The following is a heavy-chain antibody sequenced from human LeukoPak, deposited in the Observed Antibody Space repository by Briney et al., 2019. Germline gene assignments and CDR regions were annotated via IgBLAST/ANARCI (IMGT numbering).Heavy chain of an antibody. CDR2: INSDGSST. J-gene: IGHJ4*02. CDR3: AKGALATCSGAICYQFDS. V-gene: IGHV3-74*01. D-gene: IGHD2-8*02. Sequence: GGSLRLSCAASGFTFSSYWMHWVRQAPGKGLVWVSRINSDGSSTSYADSVKGRFTISRDNAKNTLFLQMNSLRVDDTAVYYCAKGALATCSGAICYQFDSWGQGTLVTVSS. CDR1: GFTFSSYW.